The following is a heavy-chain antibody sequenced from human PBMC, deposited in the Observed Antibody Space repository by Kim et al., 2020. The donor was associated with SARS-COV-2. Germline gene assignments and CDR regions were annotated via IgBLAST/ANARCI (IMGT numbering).Heavy chain of an antibody. CDR3: AREPGYSYGWAWDY. D-gene: IGHD5-18*01. Sequence: SETLSLTCAVYGGSFSGYYWSWIRQPPGKGLEWIGEINHSGSTNYNPSLKSRVTISVDTSKNQFSLKLSSVTAADTAVYYCAREPGYSYGWAWDYWGQGTLVTVSS. J-gene: IGHJ4*02. CDR2: INHSGST. CDR1: GGSFSGYY. V-gene: IGHV4-34*01.